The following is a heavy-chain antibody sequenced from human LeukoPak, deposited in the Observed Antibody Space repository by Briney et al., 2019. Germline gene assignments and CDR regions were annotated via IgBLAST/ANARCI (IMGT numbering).Heavy chain of an antibody. D-gene: IGHD6-13*01. CDR2: IGGDGTTP. CDR1: GFTFSRDW. J-gene: IGHJ5*02. Sequence: GGSLRLSCAASGFTFSRDWMHWVRQGPGKGLVWVSRIGGDGTTPTYADFVEGRFTISRDNAKNTLYLQMNSLRVEDTAVYYCVRDIAPVGTVWFDPWGQGTLVTVSS. CDR3: VRDIAPVGTVWFDP. V-gene: IGHV3-74*03.